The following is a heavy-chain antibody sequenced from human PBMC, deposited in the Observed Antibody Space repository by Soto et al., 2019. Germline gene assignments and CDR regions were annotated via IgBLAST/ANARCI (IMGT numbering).Heavy chain of an antibody. CDR1: GYTLTELS. J-gene: IGHJ4*02. V-gene: IGHV1-24*01. CDR3: ATIQPPGYSYGYGHDY. CDR2: FDPEDGET. D-gene: IGHD5-18*01. Sequence: SVKVPCKVSGYTLTELSMHWVRQAPGKGLEWMGGFDPEDGETIYAQKFQGRVTMTEDTSTDTAYMELSSLRSEDTAVYYCATIQPPGYSYGYGHDYWGQGTLVTVSS.